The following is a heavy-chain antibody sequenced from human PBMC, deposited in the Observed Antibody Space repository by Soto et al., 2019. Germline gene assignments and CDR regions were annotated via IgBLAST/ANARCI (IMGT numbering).Heavy chain of an antibody. Sequence: GGSLRLSCAASGFTFSSYSMNWVRQAPGKGLEWVSYISSSSSTIYYADSVKGRFTISRDNAKNSLYLQMNSLRAEDTAVYYCARDKEQWLQSRRWDDAFDIWGQGTMVTVSS. CDR1: GFTFSSYS. J-gene: IGHJ3*02. CDR2: ISSSSSTI. CDR3: ARDKEQWLQSRRWDDAFDI. D-gene: IGHD6-19*01. V-gene: IGHV3-48*01.